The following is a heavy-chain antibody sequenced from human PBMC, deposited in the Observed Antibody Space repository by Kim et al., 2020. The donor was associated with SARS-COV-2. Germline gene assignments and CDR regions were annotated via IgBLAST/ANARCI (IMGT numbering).Heavy chain of an antibody. V-gene: IGHV4-39*01. D-gene: IGHD5-18*01. Sequence: NSDNPSLKRRVTLSGDTSKNQCSLKMSSVTAADTAVYYCARGIQLCPLRYWGQGTLVTVSS. CDR2: N. J-gene: IGHJ4*02. CDR3: ARGIQLCPLRY.